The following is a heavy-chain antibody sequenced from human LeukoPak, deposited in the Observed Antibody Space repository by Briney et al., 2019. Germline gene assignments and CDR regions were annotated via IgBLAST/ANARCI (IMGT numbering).Heavy chain of an antibody. CDR1: GGSISPYY. J-gene: IGHJ4*02. CDR3: ARRVYSSGWYEGVGYFDY. V-gene: IGHV4-39*01. D-gene: IGHD6-19*01. CDR2: IYYSGST. Sequence: SETLSLTCTVSGGSISPYYWGWIRQPPGKGLEWIGSIYYSGSTYYNPSLKSRVTISVDTSKNQFSLKLSSVTAADTAVYYCARRVYSSGWYEGVGYFDYWGQGTLVTVSS.